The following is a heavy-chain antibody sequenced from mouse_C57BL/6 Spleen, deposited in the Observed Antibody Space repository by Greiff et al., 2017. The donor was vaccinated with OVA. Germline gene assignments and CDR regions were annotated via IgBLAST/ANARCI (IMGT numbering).Heavy chain of an antibody. V-gene: IGHV3-6*01. D-gene: IGHD4-1*01. CDR3: ARDGRTGYAMDY. J-gene: IGHJ4*01. CDR2: ISYDGSN. Sequence: EVKLQESGPGLVKPSQSLSLTCSVTGYSITSGYYWNWIRQFPGNKLEWMGYISYDGSNNYNPSLKNRISITRDTSKNQFFLKLNSVTTEDTATYDCARDGRTGYAMDYWGQGTSVTVSS. CDR1: GYSITSGYY.